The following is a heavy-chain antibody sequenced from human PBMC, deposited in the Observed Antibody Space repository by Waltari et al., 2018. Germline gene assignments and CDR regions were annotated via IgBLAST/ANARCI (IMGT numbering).Heavy chain of an antibody. CDR2: VIAIIATA. CDR3: ASPLPYYYDSSGFPH. J-gene: IGHJ4*02. V-gene: IGHV1-69*04. CDR1: GGTFSSYA. Sequence: QVQLVQSGAEVKKPGSSVKVSCKASGGTFSSYAISWVRQAPGQGLEWMGSVIAIIATANYGQKYQGRVTMTSDKTTGTAYMDLSSLRSEDTAVYYCASPLPYYYDSSGFPHWGQGTLVTVSS. D-gene: IGHD3-22*01.